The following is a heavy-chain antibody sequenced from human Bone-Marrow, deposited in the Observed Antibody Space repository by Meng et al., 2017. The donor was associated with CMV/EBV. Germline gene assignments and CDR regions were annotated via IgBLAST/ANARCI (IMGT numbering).Heavy chain of an antibody. CDR2: ISSSGSTI. J-gene: IGHJ6*02. Sequence: GESLKISCAASGFTFSSYEMNWVRQAPGKGLEWVSYISSSGSTIYYADSVKGRFTISRDNAKNSLYLQMNSLRAKDTAVYYCASPRSGPDFWSGYEGMDVWGQGTTVTVSS. D-gene: IGHD3-3*01. CDR3: ASPRSGPDFWSGYEGMDV. CDR1: GFTFSSYE. V-gene: IGHV3-48*03.